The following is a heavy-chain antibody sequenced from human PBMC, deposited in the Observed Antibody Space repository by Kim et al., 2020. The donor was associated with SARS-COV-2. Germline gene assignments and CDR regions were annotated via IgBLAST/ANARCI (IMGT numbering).Heavy chain of an antibody. CDR3: ARDPGELAAAGIFYYGMDV. CDR2: IYYSGST. V-gene: IGHV4-59*13. J-gene: IGHJ6*02. D-gene: IGHD6-13*01. Sequence: SETLSLTCTVSGGSISSYYWSWIRQPPGKGLEWIGYIYYSGSTNYNPSLKSRVTISVDTSKNQFSLKLSSVTAADTAVYYCARDPGELAAAGIFYYGMDVWGQGTTVTVSS. CDR1: GGSISSYY.